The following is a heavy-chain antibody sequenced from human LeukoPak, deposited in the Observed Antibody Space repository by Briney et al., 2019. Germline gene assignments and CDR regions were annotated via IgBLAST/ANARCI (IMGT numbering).Heavy chain of an antibody. J-gene: IGHJ4*02. D-gene: IGHD3-22*01. Sequence: GGSLRLSCTASGFTLSTYAMSWVRQAPGKGLEWVSLISGNAGSTYYADSVKGRVTISRDITKNTLYLQMNSLRAEDTATYYCAKRGFYYDSSGYYLLDYWGQGTLVTVSS. CDR1: GFTLSTYA. V-gene: IGHV3-23*01. CDR2: ISGNAGST. CDR3: AKRGFYYDSSGYYLLDY.